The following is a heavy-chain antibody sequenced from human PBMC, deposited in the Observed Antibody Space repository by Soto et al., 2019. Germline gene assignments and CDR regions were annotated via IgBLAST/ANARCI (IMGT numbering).Heavy chain of an antibody. J-gene: IGHJ4*02. D-gene: IGHD3-10*01. CDR2: TYYSGSP. Sequence: QVQLQESGPGLVKPSQTLSLTCTVSGGSISSGDYYWSWIRQPPGKGLEWIGFTYYSGSPYYNPSLKSRLTTSGATTKNQVPLKPSSVTAADTAVDYCARWWFGEFFDYSGQGTLGTVSS. V-gene: IGHV4-30-4*01. CDR1: GGSISSGDYY. CDR3: ARWWFGEFFDY.